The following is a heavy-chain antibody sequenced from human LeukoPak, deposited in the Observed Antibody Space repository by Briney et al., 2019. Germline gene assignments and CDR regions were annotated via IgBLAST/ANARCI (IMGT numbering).Heavy chain of an antibody. V-gene: IGHV3-64*02. CDR3: AGGGSGSYWAYIDY. Sequence: GGSLRLSCAASGFTFSNYAIHWVRQAPGEGLEYVSAISSNGGSTYYADSVKGRFTISRDNSKNTIYLQMGSLRAEDMAVYYCAGGGSGSYWAYIDYWGQGTLVTASS. D-gene: IGHD3-10*01. CDR1: GFTFSNYA. CDR2: ISSNGGST. J-gene: IGHJ4*02.